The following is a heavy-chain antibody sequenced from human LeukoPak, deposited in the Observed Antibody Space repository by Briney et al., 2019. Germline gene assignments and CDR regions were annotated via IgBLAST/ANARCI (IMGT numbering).Heavy chain of an antibody. D-gene: IGHD2-2*01. Sequence: ASVDVAGKPSGYTFTSYYMHGVRQAPGQGLEWMGIINPSGGSTSYAQKFQGRVTMTSDTSTRTDYMELRSLRSEDTAVYYCATGEYCSSTSCSPRIDAFDIWGQGTMVTVSS. V-gene: IGHV1-46*01. J-gene: IGHJ3*02. CDR1: GYTFTSYY. CDR2: INPSGGST. CDR3: ATGEYCSSTSCSPRIDAFDI.